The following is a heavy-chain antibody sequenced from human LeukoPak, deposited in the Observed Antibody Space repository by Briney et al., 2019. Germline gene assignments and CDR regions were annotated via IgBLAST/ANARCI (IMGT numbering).Heavy chain of an antibody. V-gene: IGHV4-59*11. J-gene: IGHJ3*02. CDR2: ISYIGST. Sequence: SETLSLTCAVSADSFTSHYWSWIRQPPGKGLEWIGYISYIGSTNYNPSLKSRVTISIDTSKNQFSLKLRSVAAADAAVYYCARDLITVTKGFDIWGQGTMVSVSS. CDR1: ADSFTSHY. D-gene: IGHD4-17*01. CDR3: ARDLITVTKGFDI.